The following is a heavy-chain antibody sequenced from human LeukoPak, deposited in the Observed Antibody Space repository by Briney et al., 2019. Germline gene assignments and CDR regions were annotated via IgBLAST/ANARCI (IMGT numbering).Heavy chain of an antibody. Sequence: SETLSLTCTVSGGSISSGSYYWNWIRQPAGKGLAWIGRIYRSGSTNYNPSLKSRVTISVDKSKNQFSLKLSSVTAADTAVYYCARAIPGGYSSSWYGRGYYFDYWGQGTLVTVSS. J-gene: IGHJ4*02. D-gene: IGHD6-13*01. CDR3: ARAIPGGYSSSWYGRGYYFDY. CDR2: IYRSGST. CDR1: GGSISSGSYY. V-gene: IGHV4-61*02.